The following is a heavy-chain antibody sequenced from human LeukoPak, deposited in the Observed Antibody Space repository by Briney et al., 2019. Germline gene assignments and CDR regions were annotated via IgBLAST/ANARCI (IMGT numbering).Heavy chain of an antibody. CDR3: ARARDYGGNAVFFDY. D-gene: IGHD4-23*01. V-gene: IGHV3-20*03. CDR2: ITWNGGST. J-gene: IGHJ4*02. CDR1: GFPFDDYG. Sequence: GGSLSLSFSAPGFPFDDYGMTWVRQAPGKGLEWVSGITWNGGSTGYSDSMKGRFTISRDNAKNSLYLQMNSLRGEDTAFYYCARARDYGGNAVFFDYWGQGTLVTVSS.